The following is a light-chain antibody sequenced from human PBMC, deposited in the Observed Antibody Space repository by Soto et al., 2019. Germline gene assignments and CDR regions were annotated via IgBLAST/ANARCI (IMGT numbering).Light chain of an antibody. CDR1: QSVFYSSNKRNY. CDR3: QQYYSPPLT. V-gene: IGKV4-1*01. J-gene: IGKJ4*01. Sequence: DIVMTQSPDSLAVSLGERATINCKSSQSVFYSSNKRNYLGWYQRKPGQPPKLLMYWASTRESGVPDRFSASGSGTDFTLTICSLQAEDVAVYNCQQYYSPPLTFGGGTKVEMK. CDR2: WAS.